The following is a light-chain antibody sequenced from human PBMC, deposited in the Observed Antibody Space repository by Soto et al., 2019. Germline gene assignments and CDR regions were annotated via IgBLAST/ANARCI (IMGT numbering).Light chain of an antibody. CDR3: QSYDRSLRTYV. CDR2: GNS. V-gene: IGLV1-40*01. Sequence: QSALTQPPSVSVAPGQRVTISCSGSSSNIGAGYDVNWYRQLPGTAPKLLIYGNSDRPSGVPDRFSGSKSGTSASLAITGLQAEDEADYFCQSYDRSLRTYVFGTGTKVTVL. J-gene: IGLJ1*01. CDR1: SSNIGAGYD.